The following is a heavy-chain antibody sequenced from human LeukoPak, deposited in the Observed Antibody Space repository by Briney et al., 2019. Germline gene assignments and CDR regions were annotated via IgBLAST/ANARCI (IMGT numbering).Heavy chain of an antibody. D-gene: IGHD2-2*01. CDR3: ARESGTAAYFDY. V-gene: IGHV4-38-2*02. Sequence: SETLSLTCTVSGYSISSGYYWGWIRQPPGKGLEWIGSIYHSGSTYYNPSLKSRVTISVDTSKNQFSLKLSSVTAADTAVYYCARESGTAAYFDYWGQGTLVTVSS. J-gene: IGHJ4*02. CDR2: IYHSGST. CDR1: GYSISSGYY.